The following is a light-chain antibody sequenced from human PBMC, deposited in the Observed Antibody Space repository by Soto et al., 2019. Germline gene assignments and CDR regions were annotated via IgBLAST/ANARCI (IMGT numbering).Light chain of an antibody. CDR3: QQSYSTPRT. J-gene: IGKJ4*01. CDR1: QSISSY. Sequence: DIQMTQSPSSLSASVRDRVTITCRASQSISSYLNWYQQKPGKAPKLLIYAASSLQSGVPSRFSGSESGTDFTLTISSLQPEDSATYSCQQSYSTPRTFGGGTKVEIK. V-gene: IGKV1-39*01. CDR2: AAS.